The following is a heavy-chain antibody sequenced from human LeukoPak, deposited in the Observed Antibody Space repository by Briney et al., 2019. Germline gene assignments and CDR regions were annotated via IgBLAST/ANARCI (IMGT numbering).Heavy chain of an antibody. Sequence: GGSLRVSCAASGFTLSSYWMRWVRQDPGKGLEWVANIRQDGSEKYYVDSVKGRFTISRDNAENSLYLQMNSLRAEDTAVYYCARDKIVGATNFDYWGQGTLVTVSS. CDR1: GFTLSSYW. V-gene: IGHV3-7*01. J-gene: IGHJ4*02. CDR2: IRQDGSEK. D-gene: IGHD1-26*01. CDR3: ARDKIVGATNFDY.